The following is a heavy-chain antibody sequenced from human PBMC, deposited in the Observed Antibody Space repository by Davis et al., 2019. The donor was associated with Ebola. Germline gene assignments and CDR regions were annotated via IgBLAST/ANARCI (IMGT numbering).Heavy chain of an antibody. J-gene: IGHJ6*03. CDR1: SVSLSSPFNY. V-gene: IGHV4-31*03. CDR2: IDNTGSA. D-gene: IGHD3-22*01. CDR3: ARDLRYDSSGYDYYFYMDV. Sequence: PSATLSLSCTVSSVSLSSPFNYWTWIRHHPGKGLEWIGYIDNTGSAHYNPSLKSRTTISGDKSTNRFSLELTSVTAADTAVYYCARDLRYDSSGYDYYFYMDVWGKGTTVTVSS.